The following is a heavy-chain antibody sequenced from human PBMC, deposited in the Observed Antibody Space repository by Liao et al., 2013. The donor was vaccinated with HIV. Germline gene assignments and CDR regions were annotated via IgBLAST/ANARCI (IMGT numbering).Heavy chain of an antibody. Sequence: QLQLQQWGAGLLKPAETLSLTCAVDGTSLRGYYWSWIRQAPGKGLEWLGEVTHSGGVNHNPSLKSRLTISVDTSKNQVSLKLDSVTAADTAIYYCARGRTVATTPLAYWGQGTRVTVSS. D-gene: IGHD5-12*01. J-gene: IGHJ4*02. V-gene: IGHV4-34*01. CDR2: VTHSGGV. CDR3: ARGRTVATTPLAY. CDR1: GTSLRGYY.